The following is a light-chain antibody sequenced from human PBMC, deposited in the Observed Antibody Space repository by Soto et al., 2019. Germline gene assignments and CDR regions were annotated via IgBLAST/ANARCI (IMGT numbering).Light chain of an antibody. Sequence: DIQMTQSPSSLSASVGDRVTIDCRASQGTSNFLVWYQQKPGKLPKLLFFAASTLQSGVPSRFSGSGSRTDFTLTISSLQPEDIATYYCQQYENLPTFGQGTRLEIK. CDR3: QQYENLPT. CDR2: AAS. CDR1: QGTSNF. J-gene: IGKJ5*01. V-gene: IGKV1-27*01.